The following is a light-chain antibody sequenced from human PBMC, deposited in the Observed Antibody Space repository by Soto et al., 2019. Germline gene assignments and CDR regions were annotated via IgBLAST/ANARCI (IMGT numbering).Light chain of an antibody. CDR2: GAS. J-gene: IGKJ1*01. CDR1: QRVSSN. V-gene: IGKV3-15*01. Sequence: EIVMTQSPATLSVSPGERATLSCRASQRVSSNLAWYQQKPGQAPRLLISGASTRATGIPARFSGSGSETEFTLTISSLQSEDFAVYYCQQYNNWPPWTFGPGTKVEIK. CDR3: QQYNNWPPWT.